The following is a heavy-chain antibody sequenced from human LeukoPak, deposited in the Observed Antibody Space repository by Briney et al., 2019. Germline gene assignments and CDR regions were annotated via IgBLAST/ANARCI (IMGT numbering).Heavy chain of an antibody. V-gene: IGHV3-64*01. CDR3: ARSYCSSTSCHRIAIDY. Sequence: PGGSLRLSCAASGFTFSTYAMHSVRQAPGKGLEYLSAISSNGGSTYYANSVKGRFTISRDNSKNTLYLQMGSLRAEDMAVYYCARSYCSSTSCHRIAIDYWGQGTLVTVSS. J-gene: IGHJ4*02. CDR1: GFTFSTYA. D-gene: IGHD2-2*01. CDR2: ISSNGGST.